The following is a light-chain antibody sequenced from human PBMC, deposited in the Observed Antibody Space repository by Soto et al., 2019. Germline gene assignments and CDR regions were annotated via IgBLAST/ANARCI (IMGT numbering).Light chain of an antibody. Sequence: DIQMTQSPSTLSASVGDRVTITCRASESISTWLAWYQHKPGTAPKLLIYDASNLESGVPSRFSGSSSGTEFILTIDSVQPEDFATYYCQQYTGTVGQGTKVDIK. CDR1: ESISTW. V-gene: IGKV1-5*01. CDR3: QQYTGT. CDR2: DAS. J-gene: IGKJ1*01.